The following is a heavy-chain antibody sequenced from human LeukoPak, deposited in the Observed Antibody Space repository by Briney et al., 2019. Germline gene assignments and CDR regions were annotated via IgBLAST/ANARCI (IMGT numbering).Heavy chain of an antibody. Sequence: ASVKVSCKASGYTFSGYYMHWVRQAPGQGLEWMGWTYNTYTHYAETFRDRLTMTTDTSTSTSYLELRSLRSDDTAVYYCARALAQGGPFDLYYFDSWGQGSLVTVSS. D-gene: IGHD3-9*01. CDR3: ARALAQGGPFDLYYFDS. J-gene: IGHJ4*02. V-gene: IGHV1-18*04. CDR2: TYNTYT. CDR1: GYTFSGYY.